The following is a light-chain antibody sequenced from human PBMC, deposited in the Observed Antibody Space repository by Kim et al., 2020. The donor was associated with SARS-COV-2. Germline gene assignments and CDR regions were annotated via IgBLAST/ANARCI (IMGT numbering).Light chain of an antibody. Sequence: EIVMTQSPATLSVSPGERATLSCRASQSVNTNLAWYQQKPGQAPRLLIYSASTRATGIPARFSGSGSGTEFTLTISILQSEDFAVYYCQQYNNWPPYTFGQGTKLEI. CDR1: QSVNTN. V-gene: IGKV3-15*01. J-gene: IGKJ2*01. CDR3: QQYNNWPPYT. CDR2: SAS.